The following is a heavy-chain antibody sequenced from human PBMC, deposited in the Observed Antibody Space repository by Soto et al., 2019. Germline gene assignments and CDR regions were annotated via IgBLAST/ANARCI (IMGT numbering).Heavy chain of an antibody. CDR3: ARIASAGRGWDV. V-gene: IGHV3-7*01. CDR1: GFTFSSYW. CDR2: IKQDGSEK. D-gene: IGHD6-13*01. Sequence: EVQLVESGGGLVQPGGSLRLSCAASGFTFSSYWMSWVRQAPVKGLEWVGNIKQDGSEKNYVDFMEGRFTISRDNAENSLYLQMNSLRAEDTAVYYCARIASAGRGWDVWGAGTTVVVSS. J-gene: IGHJ6*04.